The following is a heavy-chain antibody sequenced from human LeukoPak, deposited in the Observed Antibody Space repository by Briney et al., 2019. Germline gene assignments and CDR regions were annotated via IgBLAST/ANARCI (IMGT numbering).Heavy chain of an antibody. CDR1: GYTFTSYG. J-gene: IGHJ4*02. CDR3: ARDQGGLYDFWSGYLTPFDY. Sequence: ASVKVSCKASGYTFTSYGISWARQAPGQGLEWMGWISAYNGNTNYAQKLQGRVTMTTDTSTSTAYMELRSLRSDDTAVYYCARDQGGLYDFWSGYLTPFDYWGQGTLVTVSS. CDR2: ISAYNGNT. D-gene: IGHD3-3*01. V-gene: IGHV1-18*01.